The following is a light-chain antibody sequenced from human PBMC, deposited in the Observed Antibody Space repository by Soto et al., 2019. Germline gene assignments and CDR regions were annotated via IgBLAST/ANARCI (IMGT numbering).Light chain of an antibody. CDR1: QGISND. J-gene: IGKJ1*01. CDR3: QNYNRAPRT. CDR2: AAS. Sequence: DIQMTQSPSSLSASVGDRVTITCRASQGISNDLAWYQQKPGKVPKLLIYAASTLESGVPSRFSGRGSGTDFALTISSLQPEDVATYYCQNYNRAPRTFGQGTKVDI. V-gene: IGKV1-27*01.